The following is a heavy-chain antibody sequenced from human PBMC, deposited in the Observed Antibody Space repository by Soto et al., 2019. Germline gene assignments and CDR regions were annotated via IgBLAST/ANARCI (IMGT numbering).Heavy chain of an antibody. D-gene: IGHD3-10*01. CDR3: ASPDKRITMVRGVIGYYCYGMDV. V-gene: IGHV1-69*01. J-gene: IGHJ6*02. Sequence: QVQLVQSGAEVKKPGSSVKVSCKASGGTFSSYAISWVRQAPGQGLEWMGGIIPIFGTANYAQKFQGRVTITADESTSAAYMELSSLRSEDTAVYYCASPDKRITMVRGVIGYYCYGMDVWGQGTTVTVSS. CDR1: GGTFSSYA. CDR2: IIPIFGTA.